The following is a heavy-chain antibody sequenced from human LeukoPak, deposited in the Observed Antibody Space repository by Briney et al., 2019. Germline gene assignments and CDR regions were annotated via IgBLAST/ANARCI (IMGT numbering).Heavy chain of an antibody. CDR1: GGTFISYA. CDR3: ATKVRGVMTTLWYYYMDV. V-gene: IGHV1-69*13. D-gene: IGHD3-10*01. CDR2: IIPIFGTA. J-gene: IGHJ6*03. Sequence: GASVKVSCKASGGTFISYAISWVRQAPGQGLEWMGGIIPIFGTANYAQKFQGRVTITADESTSTAYMELSSLRSEDTAVYYCATKVRGVMTTLWYYYMDVWGKGTTVTVSS.